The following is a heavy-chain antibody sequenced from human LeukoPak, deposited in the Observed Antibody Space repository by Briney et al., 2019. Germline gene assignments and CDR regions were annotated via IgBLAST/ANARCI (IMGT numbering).Heavy chain of an antibody. CDR1: GYSFTSYW. D-gene: IGHD2-2*02. Sequence: GESPKISCKGSGYSFTSYWIGWVRQMPGKGLEWMGIIYPGDSDARYSPSFQGQVTISADKSISTAYLQWNSLKASDTAMYYCARTLPRYCSSTSCYTYDYWGQGTLVTVSS. CDR3: ARTLPRYCSSTSCYTYDY. V-gene: IGHV5-51*01. J-gene: IGHJ4*02. CDR2: IYPGDSDA.